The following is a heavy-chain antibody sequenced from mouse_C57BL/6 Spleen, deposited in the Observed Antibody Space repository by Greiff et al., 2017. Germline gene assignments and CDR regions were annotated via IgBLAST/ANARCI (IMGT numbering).Heavy chain of an antibody. CDR1: GYTFTSYW. J-gene: IGHJ3*01. Sequence: VQLQQPGAELVMPGASVKLSCKASGYTFTSYWMHWVKQRPGQGLEWIGEIDPSDSYTNYNQKFKGKSTLAVDKSSSTAYMQLSSLTSEDSAVYYCARSGGNFTLFAYWGQGTLVTVSA. CDR2: IDPSDSYT. D-gene: IGHD2-1*01. V-gene: IGHV1-69*01. CDR3: ARSGGNFTLFAY.